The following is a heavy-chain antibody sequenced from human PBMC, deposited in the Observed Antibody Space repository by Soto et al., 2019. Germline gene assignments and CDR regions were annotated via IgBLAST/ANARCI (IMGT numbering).Heavy chain of an antibody. CDR2: ISAYNGNT. Sequence: QVKLVQSGAEVKKPGASVKVSFKASGYTFTSYGISWVRQAPGQGLEWMGWISAYNGNTNYAQKLQGRVTMTTDTSTSTAYMELRSLRSGDTAVYYCARDPRFRGYPEYFQHWGQGTLVTVSS. V-gene: IGHV1-18*01. CDR3: ARDPRFRGYPEYFQH. CDR1: GYTFTSYG. J-gene: IGHJ1*01. D-gene: IGHD3-10*01.